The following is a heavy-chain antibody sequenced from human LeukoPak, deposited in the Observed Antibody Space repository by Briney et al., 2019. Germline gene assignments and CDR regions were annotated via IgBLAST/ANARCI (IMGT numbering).Heavy chain of an antibody. Sequence: ASVKVSCKTSGYTFTSNYVHWVRQAPGQGFEWMGIINPSGGSTTYAQKFQGRVTMTRDRSTSTVYMELSSLRSEDTAVYYCARAMGVVARPFDYWGQGALVTVSP. J-gene: IGHJ4*02. V-gene: IGHV1-46*01. CDR1: GYTFTSNY. CDR3: ARAMGVVARPFDY. D-gene: IGHD6-6*01. CDR2: INPSGGST.